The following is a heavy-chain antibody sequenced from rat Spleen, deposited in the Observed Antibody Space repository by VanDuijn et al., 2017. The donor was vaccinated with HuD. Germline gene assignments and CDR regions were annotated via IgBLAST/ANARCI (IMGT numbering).Heavy chain of an antibody. J-gene: IGHJ2*01. CDR3: ARGGYGSYVMDY. V-gene: IGHV5-31*01. CDR2: IRSGGVGT. CDR1: GFTFNKYW. Sequence: EVQLVESGGGLVQPGRSLKLSCVASGFTFNKYWMPWIRQVPGKGLEWVASIRSGGVGTYYPDSVKGRFTFSRDNAKSTLYLQMDSLRSEDTATYYCARGGYGSYVMDYWGQGVMVTVSS. D-gene: IGHD1-3*01.